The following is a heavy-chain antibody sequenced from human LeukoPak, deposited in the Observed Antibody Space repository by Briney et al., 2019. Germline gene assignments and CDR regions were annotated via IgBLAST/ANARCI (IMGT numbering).Heavy chain of an antibody. J-gene: IGHJ3*02. CDR1: GGSISSYY. CDR2: IYYSGST. V-gene: IGHV4-59*01. CDR3: ARGTFDI. Sequence: SETLSLTCTVSGGSISSYYWSWIRQPPGKGLEWIGYIYYSGSTNYNPSLKSRVTISVDTSKNQFSLKLSSVTAADTAVYYCARGTFDIWGQGTMVTVSS.